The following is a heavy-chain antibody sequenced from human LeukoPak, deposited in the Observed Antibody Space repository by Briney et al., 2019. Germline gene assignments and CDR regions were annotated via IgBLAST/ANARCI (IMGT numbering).Heavy chain of an antibody. CDR2: ISGSGGST. Sequence: GGSLRLSCAASGFTFSNAWMSWVRQAPGKGLEWVSAISGSGGSTYYADSVKGRFTISRDNSKNTLYLQMNSLRAEDTAVYYCAPIAAAGFDPWGQGTLVTVSS. V-gene: IGHV3-23*01. J-gene: IGHJ5*02. D-gene: IGHD6-13*01. CDR3: APIAAAGFDP. CDR1: GFTFSNAW.